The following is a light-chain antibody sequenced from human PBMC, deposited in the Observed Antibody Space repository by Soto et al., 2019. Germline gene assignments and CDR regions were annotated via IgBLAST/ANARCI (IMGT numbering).Light chain of an antibody. J-gene: IGKJ3*01. V-gene: IGKV3-20*01. CDR2: GAS. CDR1: QSVSSSY. Sequence: EIVLTQSPGTLSLSPGERATLSCRASQSVSSSYLAWYQQKPGQAPRLLIYGASSRATGIPDRFSGSGSGTDFTLTISRLEPEDFAVYYCQQYGSSPFTFGXGTKVDIK. CDR3: QQYGSSPFT.